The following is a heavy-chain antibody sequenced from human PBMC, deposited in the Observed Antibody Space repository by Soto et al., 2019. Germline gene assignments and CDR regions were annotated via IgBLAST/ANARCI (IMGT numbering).Heavy chain of an antibody. V-gene: IGHV1-69*02. D-gene: IGHD2-21*01. CDR2: IIPILGIA. J-gene: IGHJ3*02. CDR3: ARFMTVFFSLCKRILDAFYI. CDR1: GGTFSSYT. Sequence: GASVKVSCKASGGTFSSYTISWVRQAPGQGNEWMGRIIPILGIANYAQKFQGRVAITADKSTSTAYMELSSLRSEDTAVYYCARFMTVFFSLCKRILDAFYICGRGTMVTVS.